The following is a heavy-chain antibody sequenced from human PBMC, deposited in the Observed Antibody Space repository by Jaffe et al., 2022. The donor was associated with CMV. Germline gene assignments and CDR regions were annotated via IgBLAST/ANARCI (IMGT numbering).Heavy chain of an antibody. J-gene: IGHJ6*03. D-gene: IGHD3-22*01. CDR1: GGSFSGYY. V-gene: IGHV4-34*01. CDR2: INHSGST. Sequence: QVQLQQWGAGLLKPSETLSLTCAVYGGSFSGYYWSWIRQPPGKGLEWIGEINHSGSTNYNPSLKSRVTISVDTSKNQFSLKLSSVTAADTAVYYCARVVYYDSSGYSPGYYYYYMDVWGKGTTVTVSS. CDR3: ARVVYYDSSGYSPGYYYYYMDV.